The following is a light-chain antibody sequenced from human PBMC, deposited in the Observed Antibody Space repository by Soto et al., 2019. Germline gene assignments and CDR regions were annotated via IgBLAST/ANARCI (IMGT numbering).Light chain of an antibody. CDR2: RAS. CDR1: QSVSSN. Sequence: EIVMTQSPAILSVSPGERATLSCRASQSVSSNLAWYQQKPGQPPRLLISRASTRATGIPARFSGSGSGTEFTLTISSLQSEDVAVYYWQHYTNWPPWTFGRGTKVEIK. CDR3: QHYTNWPPWT. J-gene: IGKJ1*01. V-gene: IGKV3-15*01.